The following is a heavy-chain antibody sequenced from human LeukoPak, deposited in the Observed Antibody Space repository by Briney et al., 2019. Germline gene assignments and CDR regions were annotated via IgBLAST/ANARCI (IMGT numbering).Heavy chain of an antibody. V-gene: IGHV1-69*01. Sequence: SVKVSCKASGGTFSSYAISWVRQAPGQGLEWMGGIIPIFGTANYAQKFQGRVTITADESTSTAYMGLSSLRSEDTAVYYCARDMLELRHYYYYMDVWGKGTTVTVSS. D-gene: IGHD1-7*01. J-gene: IGHJ6*03. CDR2: IIPIFGTA. CDR3: ARDMLELRHYYYYMDV. CDR1: GGTFSSYA.